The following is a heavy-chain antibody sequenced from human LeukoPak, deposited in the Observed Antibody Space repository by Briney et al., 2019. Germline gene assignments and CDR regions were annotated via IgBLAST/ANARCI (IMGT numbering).Heavy chain of an antibody. D-gene: IGHD2-2*01. Sequence: GGSLRLSCAASGFTFSLYAMNWVRQAPGKGREWISYINDDSSDIHYAGSVRGRFTIPRDDARKTLYLQLSSLRAEDTAVYYCARDTFQPGRIDSWGQGTLVTVSS. CDR1: GFTFSLYA. V-gene: IGHV3-21*05. CDR2: INDDSSDI. CDR3: ARDTFQPGRIDS. J-gene: IGHJ4*02.